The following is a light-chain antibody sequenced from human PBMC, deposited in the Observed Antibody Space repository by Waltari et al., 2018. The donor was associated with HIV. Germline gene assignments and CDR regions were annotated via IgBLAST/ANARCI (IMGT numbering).Light chain of an antibody. V-gene: IGKV3-15*01. CDR2: GAS. J-gene: IGKJ1*01. Sequence: IVLTQSPVTLSVSPGERGTLSCRASQSVSSNLAWYQQKPGQAPRLLIYGASNRATGIPARFSGSGSGTEFTLIISSLQSEDFAVYYCQQYDVWPPWTFGQGTKVEIK. CDR1: QSVSSN. CDR3: QQYDVWPPWT.